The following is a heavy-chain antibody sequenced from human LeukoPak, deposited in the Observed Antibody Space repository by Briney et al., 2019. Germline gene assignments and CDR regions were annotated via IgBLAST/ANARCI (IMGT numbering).Heavy chain of an antibody. J-gene: IGHJ4*02. CDR3: AKGGGYYYDSSGYYTH. CDR1: GFTVSSNY. D-gene: IGHD3-22*01. Sequence: GGSLRLSCAASGFTVSSNYMNWVRQAPGKGLEWVSGITGSGGSTYYAGSVKGRFTISRDNSKNTLYLQMNSLRAEDTAVYYCAKGGGYYYDSSGYYTHWGQGNMVTVSS. CDR2: ITGSGGST. V-gene: IGHV3-23*01.